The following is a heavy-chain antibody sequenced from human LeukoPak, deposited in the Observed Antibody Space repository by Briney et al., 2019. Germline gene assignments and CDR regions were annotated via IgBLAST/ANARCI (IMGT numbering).Heavy chain of an antibody. CDR2: ISSSSTI. CDR3: ARARASGRSGFDY. Sequence: GGSLRLSCAASGLTVSSYSMNWVRQAPGKGLEWVSYISSSSTIYYADSVKGRFTISRDNAKNSLYLQMNCLRDEDTAVYYCARARASGRSGFDYWGQGTLVTVSS. J-gene: IGHJ4*02. D-gene: IGHD2-15*01. V-gene: IGHV3-48*02. CDR1: GLTVSSYS.